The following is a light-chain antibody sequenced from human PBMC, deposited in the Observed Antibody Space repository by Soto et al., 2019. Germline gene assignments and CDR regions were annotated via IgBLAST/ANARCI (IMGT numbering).Light chain of an antibody. V-gene: IGKV3-20*01. CDR2: DGS. CDR3: QQYGSSLGVT. J-gene: IGKJ4*01. CDR1: QSVRTY. Sequence: EIVLTQSPVTLSLSPGERATLSCRASQSVRTYLAWYQVKPGQAPRLLIYDGSRRASGVPARFSGSGSGTDFTLTISSLEPEDFAVYYCQQYGSSLGVTFGGGTKVEIK.